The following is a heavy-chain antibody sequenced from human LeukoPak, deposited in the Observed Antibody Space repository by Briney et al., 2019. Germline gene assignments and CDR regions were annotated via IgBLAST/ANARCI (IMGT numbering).Heavy chain of an antibody. D-gene: IGHD6-19*01. CDR3: AKFPYSSGWATDY. CDR1: GITFSVYD. Sequence: GGSLRLSCAASGITFSVYDMHWVRQALGKGLEWVAFIRYDGGNKFYADSVKGRFTISRDNSKNTMYLQMNSLRAEDTAVYYCAKFPYSSGWATDYWGQGTLATVSS. J-gene: IGHJ4*02. CDR2: IRYDGGNK. V-gene: IGHV3-30*02.